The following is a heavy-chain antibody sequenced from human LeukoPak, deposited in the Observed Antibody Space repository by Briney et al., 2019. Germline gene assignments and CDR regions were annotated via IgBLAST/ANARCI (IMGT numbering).Heavy chain of an antibody. V-gene: IGHV4-39*01. CDR1: GGSNSSSSYY. CDR2: IYYSGST. J-gene: IGHJ4*02. D-gene: IGHD6-19*01. Sequence: SETLSLTCTVSGGSNSSSSYYWGWIRQPPGKGLEWIGSIYYSGSTYYNPSLKSRVTISVDTSKNQFSLKLSSVTAADTAVYYCARPYSSGWYGIDYWGQGTLVTVSS. CDR3: ARPYSSGWYGIDY.